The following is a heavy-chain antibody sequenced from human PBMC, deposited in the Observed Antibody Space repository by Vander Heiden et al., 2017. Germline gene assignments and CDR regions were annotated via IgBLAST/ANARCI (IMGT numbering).Heavy chain of an antibody. CDR3: AREDCSGGSCSLTYYYGMDV. V-gene: IGHV1-18*01. D-gene: IGHD2-15*01. J-gene: IGHJ6*02. CDR2: ISAYNGNT. Sequence: QVQLAQSGAEVKKPGASVKVSCKASGYTFTSSGISWVRQAPGQGLEWMGWISAYNGNTNYAQKLQGRVTMTTDTSTSTAYMELRSLRSDDTAVYYCAREDCSGGSCSLTYYYGMDVWGQGTTVTVSS. CDR1: GYTFTSSG.